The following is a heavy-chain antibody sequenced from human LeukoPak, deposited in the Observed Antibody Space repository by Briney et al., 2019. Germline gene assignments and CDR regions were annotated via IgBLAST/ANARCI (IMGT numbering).Heavy chain of an antibody. CDR1: GGSISSGGYY. V-gene: IGHV4-31*03. CDR2: IYYSGST. J-gene: IGHJ4*02. D-gene: IGHD3-10*01. CDR3: AREGGSATTNKLDY. Sequence: PSQTLSLTCTVSGGSISSGGYYWSWIRQHPGKGLEWIGYIYYSGSTYYNPSLKSRGTISVDTSKNQFSLKLSSVTAADTAVYYCAREGGSATTNKLDYWGQGTLVTVSS.